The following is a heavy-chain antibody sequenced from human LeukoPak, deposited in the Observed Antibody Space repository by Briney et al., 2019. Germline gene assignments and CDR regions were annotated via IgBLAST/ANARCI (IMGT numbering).Heavy chain of an antibody. CDR3: AKPIAAAGTPEEYYYYYYGMDV. Sequence: GGSLRLSCAASGFTFSSYAMSWVRQAPGKGLEWVSAISGSGGSTYYADSVKGRFTISRDNSKNTLYLQMSSLRAEDTAVYYCAKPIAAAGTPEEYYYYYYGMDVWGQGTTVTVSS. J-gene: IGHJ6*02. CDR1: GFTFSSYA. CDR2: ISGSGGST. D-gene: IGHD6-13*01. V-gene: IGHV3-23*01.